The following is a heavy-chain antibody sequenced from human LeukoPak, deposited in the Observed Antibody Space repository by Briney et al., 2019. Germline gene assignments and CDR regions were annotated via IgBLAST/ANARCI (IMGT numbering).Heavy chain of an antibody. Sequence: SGPTLVKPTQTLTLTCTFTGFSLTTGGVGVGWIRQSPGEALQWLALIYWHDDERYNPSLQSRLTITKDISKNQVVLTMTDMDPVDTATYYCAHLLGYSAYYRPFDYWGQGTLVTVSS. V-gene: IGHV2-5*01. D-gene: IGHD5-12*01. J-gene: IGHJ4*02. CDR1: GFSLTTGGVG. CDR2: IYWHDDE. CDR3: AHLLGYSAYYRPFDY.